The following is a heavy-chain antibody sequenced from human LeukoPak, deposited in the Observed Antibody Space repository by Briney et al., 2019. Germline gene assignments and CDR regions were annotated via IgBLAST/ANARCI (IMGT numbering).Heavy chain of an antibody. Sequence: SETLSLTCTVSGGSISSYYWSWIRQPAGKGLEWIGRIYTSGSTNYNPSLKSRVTMSVDTSKNQFSLKLSSVTAADTAVYYCARDGAADYYYYYGMDVWGQGTTVTVSS. D-gene: IGHD2-15*01. CDR2: IYTSGST. CDR1: GGSISSYY. J-gene: IGHJ6*02. V-gene: IGHV4-4*07. CDR3: ARDGAADYYYYYGMDV.